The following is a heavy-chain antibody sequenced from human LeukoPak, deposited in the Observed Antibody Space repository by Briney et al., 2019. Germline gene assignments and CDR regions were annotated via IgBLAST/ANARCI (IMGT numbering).Heavy chain of an antibody. J-gene: IGHJ4*02. V-gene: IGHV4-4*07. D-gene: IGHD1-26*01. CDR3: AAFLSGTYWYFDY. CDR1: GGSISSYY. Sequence: SETLSVTCTVSGGSISSYYWSWIRQSAGKGLEWIGHIYTSGSTDYYTSGSTDYNPSLKSRVTISVDKSKNHFSLKLSSVTAADTAVYYCAAFLSGTYWYFDYWGQGILVTVSS. CDR2: IYTSGSTDYYTSGST.